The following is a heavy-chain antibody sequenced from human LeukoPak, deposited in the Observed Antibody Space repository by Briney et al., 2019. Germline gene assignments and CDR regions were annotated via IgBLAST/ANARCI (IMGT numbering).Heavy chain of an antibody. Sequence: GGSLRLSXAASGFTFSSYAMSWVRQTPGKGLEWLSAISGSGGSTYYADSVKGRFTISRDNSKNTLYLQMNSLRAEDTAVYYCASVHDYSNPDDAFDIWGQGTMVTVSS. CDR1: GFTFSSYA. CDR3: ASVHDYSNPDDAFDI. J-gene: IGHJ3*02. V-gene: IGHV3-23*01. D-gene: IGHD4-11*01. CDR2: ISGSGGST.